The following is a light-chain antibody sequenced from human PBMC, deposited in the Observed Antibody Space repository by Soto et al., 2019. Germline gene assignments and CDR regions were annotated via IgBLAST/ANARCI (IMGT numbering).Light chain of an antibody. Sequence: EIVLTQSPATLSLSPGERATLSCRASQSVSTNLAWHQQIPGQAPRLLIYDASNRATGIPARFNGSGSGTDFTLTISSLEPEDFAVYYCQLRSNWPPFTFGPGTKVDI. J-gene: IGKJ3*01. CDR1: QSVSTN. CDR3: QLRSNWPPFT. V-gene: IGKV3-11*01. CDR2: DAS.